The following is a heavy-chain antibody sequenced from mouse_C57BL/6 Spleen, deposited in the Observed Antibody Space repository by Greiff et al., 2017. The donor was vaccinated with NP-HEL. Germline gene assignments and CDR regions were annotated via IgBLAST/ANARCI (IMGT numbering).Heavy chain of an antibody. CDR3: AKNKPVYYGSSYGYFDV. CDR1: GFSLTSYG. CDR2: IWRGGST. J-gene: IGHJ1*03. D-gene: IGHD1-1*01. V-gene: IGHV2-5*01. Sequence: VQLQQSGPGLVQPSQSLSITCTVSGFSLTSYGVHWVRQSPGKGLEWLGVIWRGGSTDYNAAFMSRLSITKDNSKSQVFFKMNSLQADDTAIYYCAKNKPVYYGSSYGYFDVWGTGTTVTVSS.